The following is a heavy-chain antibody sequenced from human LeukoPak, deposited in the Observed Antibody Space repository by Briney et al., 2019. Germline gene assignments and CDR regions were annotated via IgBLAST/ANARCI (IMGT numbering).Heavy chain of an antibody. D-gene: IGHD3-10*01. CDR2: INPNSGNT. CDR1: GYTFTGYY. CDR3: ARYRYGFLDY. Sequence: ASVKVSCKASGYTFTGYYMHWVRQAPGQGLEWMGWINPNSGNTGYAQKFQGRVTITRNTSISTAYMELSSLRSEDTAVYYCARYRYGFLDYWGQGTLVTVSS. V-gene: IGHV1-8*03. J-gene: IGHJ4*02.